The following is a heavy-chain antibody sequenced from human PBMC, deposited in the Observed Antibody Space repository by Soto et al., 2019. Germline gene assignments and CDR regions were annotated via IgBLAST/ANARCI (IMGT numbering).Heavy chain of an antibody. CDR1: GFTFSSYW. V-gene: IGHV3-74*01. CDR3: ARLSSSSLAHYYYYYMDV. Sequence: GGSLRLSCAASGFTFSSYWMHWVRQAPGKGLVWVSRINSDGSSTSYADSVKGRFTISRDNAKNTLYLQMNSLRAEDTAVYYCARLSSSSLAHYYYYYMDVWGKGTTVTVSS. CDR2: INSDGSST. D-gene: IGHD6-6*01. J-gene: IGHJ6*03.